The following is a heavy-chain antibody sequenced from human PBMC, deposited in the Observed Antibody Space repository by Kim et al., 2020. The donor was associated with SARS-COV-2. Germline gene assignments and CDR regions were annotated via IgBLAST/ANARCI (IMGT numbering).Heavy chain of an antibody. Sequence: GGSLRLSCTTSGFTFTGYAMSWVRQAPGKGLEWVSGIDGSEGTTYYADSVKGRFIISRDNSKNTLYLQMNSLRADDTAVYYCVKGGGGGIGDKWGQG. V-gene: IGHV3-23*01. D-gene: IGHD3-16*01. CDR1: GFTFTGYA. CDR3: VKGGGGGIGDK. CDR2: IDGSEGTT. J-gene: IGHJ1*01.